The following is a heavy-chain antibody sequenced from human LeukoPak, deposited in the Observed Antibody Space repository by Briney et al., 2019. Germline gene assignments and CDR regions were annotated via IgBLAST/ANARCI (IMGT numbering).Heavy chain of an antibody. D-gene: IGHD2-8*02. CDR3: ARAVVYAIRGFDP. CDR2: INHSGST. CDR1: GGSFSGYY. V-gene: IGHV4-34*01. J-gene: IGHJ5*02. Sequence: SETLSLTYAVYGGSFSGYYWSWIRQPPGKGLEWIGEINHSGSTNYNPSLKSRVTISVDTSKNQFSLKLSSVTAADTAVYYCARAVVYAIRGFDPWGQGTLVTVSS.